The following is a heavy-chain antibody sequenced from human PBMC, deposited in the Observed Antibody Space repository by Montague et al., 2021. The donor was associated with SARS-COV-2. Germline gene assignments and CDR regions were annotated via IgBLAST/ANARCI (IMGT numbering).Heavy chain of an antibody. J-gene: IGHJ6*02. CDR1: GXSISSSSYY. CDR3: ARVGRQQLGRLSGMDV. CDR2: IYYSGST. V-gene: IGHV4-39*07. D-gene: IGHD6-13*01. Sequence: SETLSLTCTVSGXSISSSSYYWGWIRQPPGKGLEWIGSIYYSGSTYYNPSLKSRVTISVDTSKNQFSLKLSSVTAADTAVYYCARVGRQQLGRLSGMDVWGQGTTVTVPS.